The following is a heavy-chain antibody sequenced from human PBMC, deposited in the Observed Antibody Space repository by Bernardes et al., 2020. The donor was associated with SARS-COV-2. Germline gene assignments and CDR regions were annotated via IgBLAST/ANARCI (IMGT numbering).Heavy chain of an antibody. Sequence: GGSLRLSCAASGFTFSSYSMNWVRQAPGKGLEWVSSISSSSSYIYYADSVKGRFTISRDNAKNSLYLQMNSLRAEDTAVCYCARDGRLRFLEWLGNWFDPWGQGTLVTVSS. CDR1: GFTFSSYS. CDR3: ARDGRLRFLEWLGNWFDP. J-gene: IGHJ5*02. V-gene: IGHV3-21*01. D-gene: IGHD3-3*01. CDR2: ISSSSSYI.